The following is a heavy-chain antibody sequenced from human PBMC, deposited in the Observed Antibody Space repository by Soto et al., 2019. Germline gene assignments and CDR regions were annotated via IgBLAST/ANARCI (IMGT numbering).Heavy chain of an antibody. Sequence: GGSLRLSCAATGFIFENFGMSWVRQAPGKGLEWISSISGSGFKKYYADSVKGRFTISRDNSKSTVYLELNNLSAEDTAVYHCAKNQGVELVPLATVDWFDPWGQGSVVTVSS. CDR2: ISGSGFKK. CDR3: AKNQGVELVPLATVDWFDP. J-gene: IGHJ5*02. V-gene: IGHV3-23*01. D-gene: IGHD1-26*01. CDR1: GFIFENFG.